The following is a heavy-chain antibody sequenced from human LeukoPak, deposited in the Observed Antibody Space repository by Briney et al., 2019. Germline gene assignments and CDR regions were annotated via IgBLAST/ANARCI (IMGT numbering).Heavy chain of an antibody. CDR2: ISGSGGST. D-gene: IGHD5-18*01. V-gene: IGHV3-23*01. CDR3: AKRIGYSYGIDY. Sequence: GGSLRLSCAASGFTFSNAWMSWVRQAPGKGLEWVSAISGSGGSTYYADSVKGRFTISRDNSKNTLHLQMNSLRAEDTAVYYCAKRIGYSYGIDYWGQGTLVTVSS. CDR1: GFTFSNAW. J-gene: IGHJ4*02.